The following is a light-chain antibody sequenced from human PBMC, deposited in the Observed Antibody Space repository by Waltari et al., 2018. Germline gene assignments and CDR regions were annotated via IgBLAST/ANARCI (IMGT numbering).Light chain of an antibody. J-gene: IGLJ2*01. CDR2: DVN. V-gene: IGLV2-11*01. Sequence: QSALTQPRPVSGSPGQSVTIPRTGPSNGVGGYNYVSWYQQHPGKAPKLMIYDVNKRPSGVPDRFSGSKSGNTASLTISGLQAEDEADFYCCAYAGSYILVFGGGTKLTVL. CDR1: SNGVGGYNY. CDR3: CAYAGSYILV.